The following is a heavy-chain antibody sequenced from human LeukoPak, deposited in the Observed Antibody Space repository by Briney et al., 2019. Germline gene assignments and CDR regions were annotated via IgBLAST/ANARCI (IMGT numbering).Heavy chain of an antibody. CDR3: AKDRTVTGRGIHY. D-gene: IGHD4-17*01. CDR2: IWYDGSNK. J-gene: IGHJ4*02. Sequence: PGGSLRLSCAASGFTFSSNGMHWVRQAPGTGLEWVALIWYDGSNKYYADSVKGRLTISRDNSKNTLYLQMNSLRAEDTAVYYCAKDRTVTGRGIHYWGQGTLVTVSS. V-gene: IGHV3-33*06. CDR1: GFTFSSNG.